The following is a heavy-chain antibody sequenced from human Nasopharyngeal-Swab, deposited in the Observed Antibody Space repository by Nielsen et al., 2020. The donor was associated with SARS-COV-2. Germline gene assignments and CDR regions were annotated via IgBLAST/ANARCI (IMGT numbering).Heavy chain of an antibody. J-gene: IGHJ4*02. Sequence: WIRQPPGKALEWLALIYWDDDKRYSPSLKSRLTITKDTSKNQVVLTMTNMDPVDTATYYCARNDYGDRDFDYRGQGTLVTVSS. V-gene: IGHV2-5*02. CDR3: ARNDYGDRDFDY. D-gene: IGHD4-17*01. CDR2: IYWDDDK.